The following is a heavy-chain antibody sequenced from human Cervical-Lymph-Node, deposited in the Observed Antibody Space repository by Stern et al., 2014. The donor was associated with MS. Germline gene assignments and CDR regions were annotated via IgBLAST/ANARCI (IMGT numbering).Heavy chain of an antibody. Sequence: QVQLVQSGAEVKKPGSSVKVSCKASGGTFSSYAISWVRQAPGQGLEWMGGIIPIFGTANYAQKFQGRVTITADESTSTAYMELSSLRSEDTAVYYCSRVRGDSSGWLYYYYGMDVWGQGTTVTVSS. CDR1: GGTFSSYA. D-gene: IGHD6-19*01. CDR3: SRVRGDSSGWLYYYYGMDV. J-gene: IGHJ6*02. CDR2: IIPIFGTA. V-gene: IGHV1-69*01.